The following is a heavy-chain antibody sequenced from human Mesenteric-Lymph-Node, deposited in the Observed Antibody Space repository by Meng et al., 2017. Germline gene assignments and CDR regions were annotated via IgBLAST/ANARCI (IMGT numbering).Heavy chain of an antibody. CDR1: GFTFSSYA. CDR2: ISSNGGST. D-gene: IGHD5-24*01. CDR3: ARAGYNRPGMGY. Sequence: GGSLRLSCAASGFTFSSYAMHWVRQAPGKGLEYVSAISSNGGSTYYADSVKGRFTISRDNSKNTLYLQMGSLRAEDMAVYYCARAGYNRPGMGYWGQGTLVTVSS. J-gene: IGHJ4*02. V-gene: IGHV3-64*02.